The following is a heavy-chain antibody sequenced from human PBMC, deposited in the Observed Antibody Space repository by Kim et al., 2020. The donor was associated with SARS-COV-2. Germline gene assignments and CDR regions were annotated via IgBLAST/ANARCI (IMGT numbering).Heavy chain of an antibody. Sequence: YSADYVKGRFTISRDNSKNTLYLQMNSLRAEDTAVYYCARGGSRTGYMDVWGKGTTVTVSS. V-gene: IGHV3-30*07. D-gene: IGHD6-13*01. CDR3: ARGGSRTGYMDV. J-gene: IGHJ6*03.